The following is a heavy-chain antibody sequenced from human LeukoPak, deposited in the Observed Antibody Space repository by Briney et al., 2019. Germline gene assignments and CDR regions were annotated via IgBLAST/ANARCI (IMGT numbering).Heavy chain of an antibody. CDR2: IYYSGST. D-gene: IGHD5-18*01. J-gene: IGHJ6*02. Sequence: SDTLSLTCAVSGYSISSSNWWGWIRQPPGKGLEWIGYIYYSGSTYYNPSLKSRVTMSVDTSKNQFSLKLSSVTAADTAVYYCARGPSIQLWSDPYYYYGMDVWGQGTTVTVSS. CDR3: ARGPSIQLWSDPYYYYGMDV. CDR1: GYSISSSNW. V-gene: IGHV4-28*03.